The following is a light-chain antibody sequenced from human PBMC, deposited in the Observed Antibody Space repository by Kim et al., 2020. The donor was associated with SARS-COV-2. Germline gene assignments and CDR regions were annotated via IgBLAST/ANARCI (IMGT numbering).Light chain of an antibody. V-gene: IGLV3-1*01. CDR1: KLVNKY. J-gene: IGLJ2*01. Sequence: SPGQTADITCSGDKLVNKYVSWYQQEPGQSPVLVIYQDTERPSGIPERFTGSNSGNTATLTISGTQTMDEADYFCQAWDSNTADVVFGGGTQLTVL. CDR3: QAWDSNTADVV. CDR2: QDT.